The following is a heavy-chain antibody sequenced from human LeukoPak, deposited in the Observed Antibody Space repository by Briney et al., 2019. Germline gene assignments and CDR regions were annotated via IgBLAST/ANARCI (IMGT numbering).Heavy chain of an antibody. J-gene: IGHJ4*02. D-gene: IGHD3-10*01. CDR2: INHSGST. V-gene: IGHV4-34*01. Sequence: SETLSLTCAVYGGSFSSYYWSWIRQPPGKGLEWIGEINHSGSTNYNPSLKSRVTISVDTSKNQFSLKLSSVTAADTAVYYCADVGGSGSLQWGQGTLVTVSS. CDR3: ADVGGSGSLQ. CDR1: GGSFSSYY.